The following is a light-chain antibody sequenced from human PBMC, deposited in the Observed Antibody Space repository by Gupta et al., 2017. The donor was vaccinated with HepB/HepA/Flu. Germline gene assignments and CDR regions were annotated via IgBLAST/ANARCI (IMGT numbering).Light chain of an antibody. CDR2: DAS. V-gene: IGKV1-9*01. CDR1: QGISSS. J-gene: IGKJ4*01. Sequence: DLQLIRSPCFLSASVGDRVTITCPASQGISSSLGWYQQRPGQAPTFLIYDASTLQSGVPSRFSGSGSGTEFTLTINTLQPEDFATYYCQQLNSYPLTFGGGTKVESK. CDR3: QQLNSYPLT.